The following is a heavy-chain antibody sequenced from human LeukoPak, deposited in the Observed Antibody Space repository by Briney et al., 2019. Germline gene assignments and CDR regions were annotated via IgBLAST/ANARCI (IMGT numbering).Heavy chain of an antibody. Sequence: GGSLRLSCSASGFTFSSYSMNWVRQAPGKGLEWVSSISSSSSYIYYADSVKGRFTISRDNAKTSLYLQMNSLRAEDTAVYYCARSFYGSGSYQDYWGQGTLVTVSS. CDR2: ISSSSSYI. CDR1: GFTFSSYS. V-gene: IGHV3-21*01. D-gene: IGHD3-10*01. J-gene: IGHJ4*02. CDR3: ARSFYGSGSYQDY.